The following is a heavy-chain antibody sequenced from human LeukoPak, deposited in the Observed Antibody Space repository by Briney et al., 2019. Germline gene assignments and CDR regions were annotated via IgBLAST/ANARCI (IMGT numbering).Heavy chain of an antibody. Sequence: PSETPSLTCAVYGGSFSGYYWSWIRQPPGKGLEWIGEINHSGSTNYNPSLKSRVTISVDTSKNQFSLKLSSVTAADTAVYYCARTAGRELLRGLDYWGQGTLVTVSS. CDR1: GGSFSGYY. CDR2: INHSGST. J-gene: IGHJ4*02. D-gene: IGHD1-26*01. V-gene: IGHV4-34*01. CDR3: ARTAGRELLRGLDY.